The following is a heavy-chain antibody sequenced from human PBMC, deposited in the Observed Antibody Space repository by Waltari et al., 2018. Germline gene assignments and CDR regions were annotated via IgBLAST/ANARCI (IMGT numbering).Heavy chain of an antibody. J-gene: IGHJ4*02. V-gene: IGHV4-39*07. CDR3: ARDYGSSWGADY. CDR1: GGSISSSSYY. CDR2: IYYSGST. D-gene: IGHD6-13*01. Sequence: QLQLQESGPGLVKPSETLSLTCTVSGGSISSSSYYWGWIRQPPGKGLEWIGSIYYSGSTYYNPSLKGRVTISVDTSKNQFSLKLSSVTAADTAVYYCARDYGSSWGADYWGQGTLVTVSS.